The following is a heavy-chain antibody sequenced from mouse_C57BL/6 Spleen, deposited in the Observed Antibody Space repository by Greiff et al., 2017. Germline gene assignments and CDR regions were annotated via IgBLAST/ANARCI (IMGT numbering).Heavy chain of an antibody. D-gene: IGHD1-1*01. Sequence: QVQLKESGPGILQSSQTLSLTCSFSGFSLSTSGMGVSWIRQPSGKGLEWLAHIYWDDDKRYNPSLKSRLTISKDTSRNQVFLKITSVDTADTATYYCARTRYYYGSSSYAMDYWGQGTSVTVSS. CDR3: ARTRYYYGSSSYAMDY. CDR2: IYWDDDK. CDR1: GFSLSTSGMG. J-gene: IGHJ4*01. V-gene: IGHV8-12*01.